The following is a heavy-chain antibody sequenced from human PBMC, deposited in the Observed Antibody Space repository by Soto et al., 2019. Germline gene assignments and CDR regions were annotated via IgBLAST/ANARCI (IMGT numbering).Heavy chain of an antibody. Sequence: GESLKISCKGSGYSFTSHWIAWVRQMPGEGLEWMGIISPADSDIRYSPSFQGQVSISVDKSINTAYLQWSSLKASDTATYYCTRPQSSGWYDYWGQGTLVTVSS. CDR3: TRPQSSGWYDY. CDR2: ISPADSDI. CDR1: GYSFTSHW. D-gene: IGHD3-22*01. V-gene: IGHV5-51*01. J-gene: IGHJ4*02.